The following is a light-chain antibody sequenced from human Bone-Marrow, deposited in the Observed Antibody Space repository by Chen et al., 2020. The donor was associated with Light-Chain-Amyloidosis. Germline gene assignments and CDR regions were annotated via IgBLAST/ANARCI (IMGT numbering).Light chain of an antibody. J-gene: IGKJ1*01. CDR3: QQSYTFPWT. CDR2: AAS. CDR1: QSIRSY. V-gene: IGKV1-39*01. Sequence: DIQMTQSPSSVSAVVGDRVTITCRASQSIRSYLNWYQQKPGKAPKVLISAASSLQSGVPGRFTGSGSGTDFTLTISGVQPEDFSTYCCQQSYTFPWTFGQGTRVEVK.